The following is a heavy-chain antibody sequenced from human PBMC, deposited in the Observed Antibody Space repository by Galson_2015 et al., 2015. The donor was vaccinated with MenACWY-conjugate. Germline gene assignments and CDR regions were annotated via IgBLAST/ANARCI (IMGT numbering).Heavy chain of an antibody. CDR2: IYPGDSDT. CDR3: ARLQIRYSYGPNWFDP. CDR1: GYSFTSYW. Sequence: QSGAEVKKPGESLKISCKGSGYSFTSYWIGWVRQMPGKGLEWMGIIYPGDSDTRYSPSFQGQVTISADKSISTAYLQWSSLKASDTAMYYCARLQIRYSYGPNWFDPWGQGTLVTVSS. V-gene: IGHV5-51*01. J-gene: IGHJ5*02. D-gene: IGHD5-18*01.